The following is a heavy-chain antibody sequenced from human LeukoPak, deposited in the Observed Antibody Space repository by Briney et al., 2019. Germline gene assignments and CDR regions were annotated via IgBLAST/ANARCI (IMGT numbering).Heavy chain of an antibody. V-gene: IGHV3-21*01. J-gene: IGHJ6*03. CDR1: GFTFSSYS. Sequence: PGGSLRLSCAASGFTFSSYSMNWVRQAPGKGLEWVSSISSSSSYIYYADSVKGRFTISRDNAKNSLYLQMNSLRAEDTAVYYCARDGCTSCYFGAPHYYMDVWGKGTTVTVSS. D-gene: IGHD2-2*01. CDR2: ISSSSSYI. CDR3: ARDGCTSCYFGAPHYYMDV.